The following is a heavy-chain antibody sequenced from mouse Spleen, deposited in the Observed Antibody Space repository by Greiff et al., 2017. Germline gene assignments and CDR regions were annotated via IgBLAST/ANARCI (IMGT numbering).Heavy chain of an antibody. V-gene: IGHV1-69*01. CDR3: TRSGWYYFDY. D-gene: IGHD3-1*01. Sequence: QVQLQQPGAELVMPGASVKLSCKASGYTFTSYWINWVKQRPGQGLEWIGNIYPSDSYTNYNQKFKDKATLTVDKSSSTAYMQLSSPTSEDSAVYYCTRSGWYYFDYWGQGTTLTVSS. CDR1: GYTFTSYW. CDR2: IYPSDSYT. J-gene: IGHJ2*01.